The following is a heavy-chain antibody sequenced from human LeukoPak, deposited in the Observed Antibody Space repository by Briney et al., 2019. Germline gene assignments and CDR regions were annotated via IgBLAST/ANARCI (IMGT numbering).Heavy chain of an antibody. J-gene: IGHJ4*02. CDR2: INPNNSDT. Sequence: GAAVKVSCKASGYTFTGYYMHWVRQAPGQGLEWMGRINPNNSDTIYAQKFQGGVTITRVTSLSTGYMDLSSLRSDDTAVYYCARQVGGSFDYWGQGTLVTVSS. V-gene: IGHV1-2*06. D-gene: IGHD3-10*01. CDR1: GYTFTGYY. CDR3: ARQVGGSFDY.